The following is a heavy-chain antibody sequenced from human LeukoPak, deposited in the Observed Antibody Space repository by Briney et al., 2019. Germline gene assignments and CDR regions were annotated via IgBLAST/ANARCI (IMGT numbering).Heavy chain of an antibody. D-gene: IGHD3-9*01. CDR1: GGSFSGYY. CDR2: INHSGST. V-gene: IGHV4-34*01. Sequence: PSETLSLTCAVYGGSFSGYYWSWIRQPPGKGLEWIGEINHSGSTNYNPSLKSRVTISVDTSKNQFSLKLSSVTAADTAVYYCARVISHYDILTGYYRGDYYMDVWGKGTTVTVSS. J-gene: IGHJ6*03. CDR3: ARVISHYDILTGYYRGDYYMDV.